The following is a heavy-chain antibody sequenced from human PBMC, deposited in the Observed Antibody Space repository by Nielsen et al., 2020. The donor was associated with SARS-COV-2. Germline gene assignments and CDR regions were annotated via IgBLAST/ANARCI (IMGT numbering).Heavy chain of an antibody. V-gene: IGHV3-23*01. CDR2: ISGSGGST. CDR3: AKGGTGNYYDYFDY. Sequence: AISGSGGSTYYADSVKGRFTISRDNSKNTLYVQMNSLRAEDTAVYYCAKGGTGNYYDYFDYWGQGTLVTVSS. D-gene: IGHD1-26*01. J-gene: IGHJ4*02.